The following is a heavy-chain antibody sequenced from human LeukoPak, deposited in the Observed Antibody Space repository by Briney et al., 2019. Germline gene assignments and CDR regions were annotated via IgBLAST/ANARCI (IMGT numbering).Heavy chain of an antibody. CDR1: GGSISSGSYY. CDR3: ARDFDC. J-gene: IGHJ4*02. V-gene: IGHV4-61*02. CDR2: IYTSGST. Sequence: PSETLSLTCTVSGGSISSGSYYWSWIRQPAGKGLEWIGRIYTSGSTNYNPSLKSRVTISVDTSKNQFSLKLSSVTAADTAVYYCARDFDCWGQGTLVTVSS.